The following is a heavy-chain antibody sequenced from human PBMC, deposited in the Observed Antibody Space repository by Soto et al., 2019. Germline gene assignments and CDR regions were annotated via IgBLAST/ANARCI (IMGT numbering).Heavy chain of an antibody. J-gene: IGHJ4*02. D-gene: IGHD3-22*01. CDR1: GFTFSSYA. V-gene: IGHV3-23*01. CDR3: AKDLYYYDSSGYYYESYFDY. Sequence: PGGSLRLSCAASGFTFSSYAMSWVRQAPGKGLEWVSAISGSGGSTYYADSVKGRFTISRDNSKNTLYLQMNSLRAEDTAVYYCAKDLYYYDSSGYYYESYFDYWAQRTLVTVSS. CDR2: ISGSGGST.